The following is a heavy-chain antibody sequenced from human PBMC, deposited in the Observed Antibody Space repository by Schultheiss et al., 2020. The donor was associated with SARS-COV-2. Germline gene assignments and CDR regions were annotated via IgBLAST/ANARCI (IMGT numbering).Heavy chain of an antibody. CDR3: ARDRLYCSSTSCYRPIDY. CDR2: INSYGSST. V-gene: IGHV3-74*01. Sequence: GGSLRLSCAASGFTFSSYAMSWVRQAPGKGLVWVSRINSYGSSTSYADSVKGRFTISRDNAKNTLYLQMNSLRAEDTAVYYCARDRLYCSSTSCYRPIDYWGQGTLVTVSS. CDR1: GFTFSSYA. J-gene: IGHJ4*02. D-gene: IGHD2-2*01.